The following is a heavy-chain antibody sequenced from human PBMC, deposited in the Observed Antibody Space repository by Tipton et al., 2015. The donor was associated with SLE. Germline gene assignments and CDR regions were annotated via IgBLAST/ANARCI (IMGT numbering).Heavy chain of an antibody. CDR2: IYFDGNS. J-gene: IGHJ3*02. V-gene: IGHV4-59*01. CDR1: GGSIGPYY. CDR3: ARGGSSWYSYAFDI. Sequence: TLSLTCTVSGGSIGPYYWHWIRQSPGKALEWIGYIYFDGNSNGRGNYNPSLKSRVTMSVDPSKMQFSLNLNSVTAADTALYFCARGGSSWYSYAFDIWGQGTMVTVSS. D-gene: IGHD6-13*01.